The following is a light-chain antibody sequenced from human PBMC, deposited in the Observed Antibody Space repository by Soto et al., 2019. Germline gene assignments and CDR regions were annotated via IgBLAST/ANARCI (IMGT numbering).Light chain of an antibody. Sequence: DIQMTQSPSTLSASVGDRVIIICRASQSISSWLAWYQQKPGKAPKLLIYKASSLESGVPSRFSGSGSGTEFTLTISSLQPDDFETYYCQQYNSYLWKFGTGPKVDI. CDR3: QQYNSYLWK. J-gene: IGKJ1*01. CDR2: KAS. CDR1: QSISSW. V-gene: IGKV1-5*03.